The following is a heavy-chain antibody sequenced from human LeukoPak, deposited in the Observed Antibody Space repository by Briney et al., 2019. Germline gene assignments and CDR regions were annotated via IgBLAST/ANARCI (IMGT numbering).Heavy chain of an antibody. D-gene: IGHD1-26*01. CDR3: ARDIGIVGAADYFDY. J-gene: IGHJ4*02. CDR1: GFTFSSYS. Sequence: GGSLRLSCAVSGFTFSSYSMNWVRQAPGKGLEWVSSISSSSSYIYYADSVKGRFTISRDNAKNSLYLQMNSLRAEDTAVYYCARDIGIVGAADYFDYWGQGTLVTVSS. V-gene: IGHV3-21*01. CDR2: ISSSSSYI.